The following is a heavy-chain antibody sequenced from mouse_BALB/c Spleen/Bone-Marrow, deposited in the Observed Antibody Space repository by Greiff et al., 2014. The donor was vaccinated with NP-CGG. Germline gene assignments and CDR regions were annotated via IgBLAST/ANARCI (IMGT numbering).Heavy chain of an antibody. CDR3: ARHFITTATGAMDY. J-gene: IGHJ4*01. CDR2: ISSGGGYT. V-gene: IGHV5-9-3*01. D-gene: IGHD1-2*01. CDR1: GFTFSSYA. Sequence: EVQLVESGGGLVKPGGSLKLSCAASGFTFSSYAMSWVRQTPEKRLEWVATISSGGGYTYYPDSVKGRFTISRDNAKNTLYLQLSSLRSEDTAMYYCARHFITTATGAMDYWGQGTSVTVSS.